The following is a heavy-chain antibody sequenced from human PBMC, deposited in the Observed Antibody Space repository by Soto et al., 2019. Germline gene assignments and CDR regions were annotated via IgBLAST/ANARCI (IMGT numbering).Heavy chain of an antibody. CDR1: GFTFSSYW. CDR3: ARTGDGHHDFLDY. CDR2: INQDGNED. Sequence: GGSLRLSCAASGFTFSSYWMNWVRQAPGKGLEWVADINQDGNEDNLLDSVKGRFTISRDNAKNSLFLQMNSLRVDDTAVYYCARTGDGHHDFLDYWGQGALVTVSS. V-gene: IGHV3-7*01. J-gene: IGHJ4*02. D-gene: IGHD1-1*01.